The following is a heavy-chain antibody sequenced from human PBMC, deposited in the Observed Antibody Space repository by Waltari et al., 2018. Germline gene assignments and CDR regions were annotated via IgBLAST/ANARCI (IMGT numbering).Heavy chain of an antibody. CDR1: GASIRSYF. D-gene: IGHD2-21*02. Sequence: QVQLQESGPGLVKSSETLSLTCTVSGASIRSYFWSWIRQSPGKGLEWIGYMYHSGSTNYSPSRKSRVTISVDTSKNQFFLKLSSVTAADTAVYYCAKGVVVTTMNFYYYMDVWGKGTPVTVSS. J-gene: IGHJ6*03. CDR3: AKGVVVTTMNFYYYMDV. CDR2: MYHSGST. V-gene: IGHV4-59*01.